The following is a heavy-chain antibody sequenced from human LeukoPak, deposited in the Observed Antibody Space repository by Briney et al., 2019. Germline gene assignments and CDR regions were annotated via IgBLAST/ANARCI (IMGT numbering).Heavy chain of an antibody. CDR2: IYTSGST. J-gene: IGHJ3*02. V-gene: IGHV4-61*02. D-gene: IGHD1-26*01. CDR3: ARGVKWELLSAFDI. CDR1: GGSISSSSYY. Sequence: PSETLSLTCTVSGGSISSSSYYWSWIRQPAGKGLEWIGRIYTSGSTNYNPSLKSRVTISVDTSKNQFSLKLSSVTAADTAVYYCARGVKWELLSAFDIWGQGTMVTVSS.